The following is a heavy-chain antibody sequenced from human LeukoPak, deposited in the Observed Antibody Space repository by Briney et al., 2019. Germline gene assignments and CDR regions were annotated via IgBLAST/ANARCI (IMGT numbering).Heavy chain of an antibody. J-gene: IGHJ2*01. CDR3: ARAWWYANWYFDL. CDR1: GGSIDNYY. D-gene: IGHD2-15*01. V-gene: IGHV4-59*08. Sequence: SETLSLTCNVSGGSIDNYYWSWIRRPPGKGLEYIGYIFYSGTTNYNPSLKNRVSISLDTSKKQFSLELNSVTAADTAVYYCARAWWYANWYFDLWGRGTLVTVSS. CDR2: IFYSGTT.